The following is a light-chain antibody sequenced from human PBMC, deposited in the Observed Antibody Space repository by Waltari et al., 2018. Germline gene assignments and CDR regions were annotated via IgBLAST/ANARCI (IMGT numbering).Light chain of an antibody. CDR1: SSNIGKHS. Sequence: QSVLTQPPSASGTPGQSVPMSCSGSSSNIGKHSVNWYHQVPGTAPKLLIYSDHQRPSGVPARFFGSKSDTSASLAISGLQSDDEADYYCATWDDSLKGWVFGGGTKLTVL. CDR2: SDH. CDR3: ATWDDSLKGWV. J-gene: IGLJ3*02. V-gene: IGLV1-44*01.